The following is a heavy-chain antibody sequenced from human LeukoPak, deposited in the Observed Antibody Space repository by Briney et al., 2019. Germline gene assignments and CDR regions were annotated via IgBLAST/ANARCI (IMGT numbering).Heavy chain of an antibody. CDR2: IIPILGIA. Sequence: SVKVSCKASGGTFSSYTISWVRQAPGQGLEWMGRIIPILGIANYAQKFQGRVAITADKSTSTAYMELSSLRSEDTAVYYCARDLDRNYVWGYWGQGTLVTVSS. V-gene: IGHV1-69*04. CDR1: GGTFSSYT. J-gene: IGHJ4*02. CDR3: ARDLDRNYVWGY. D-gene: IGHD3-16*01.